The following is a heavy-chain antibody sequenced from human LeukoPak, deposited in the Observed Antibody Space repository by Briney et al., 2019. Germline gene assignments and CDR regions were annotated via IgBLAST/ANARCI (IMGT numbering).Heavy chain of an antibody. J-gene: IGHJ4*02. CDR1: GFTFSNAW. CDR3: ARGRGRNYYDTGRADY. V-gene: IGHV3-11*01. D-gene: IGHD3-22*01. Sequence: KPGGSLRLSCAASGFTFSNAWMSWVRQAPGKGLEWVSYISSSGSTIYYADSVKGRFTISRDNAKNSLYLQMNSLRAEDTAVYYCARGRGRNYYDTGRADYWGQGTLVTVSS. CDR2: ISSSGSTI.